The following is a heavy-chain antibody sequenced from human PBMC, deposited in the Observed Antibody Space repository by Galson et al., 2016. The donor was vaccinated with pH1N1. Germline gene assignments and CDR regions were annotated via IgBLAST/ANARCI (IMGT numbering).Heavy chain of an antibody. V-gene: IGHV3-11*01. Sequence: SLRLSCAASGFTLSDYYVNWIRETPERGLEWLSSIGSSGNVAYADSVKGRFTISRDNAQNSLLLQMDSLRVDDTALYYCAREWGIGAAGPLDSWGQGALVIVSS. CDR2: IGSSGNV. J-gene: IGHJ4*02. CDR1: GFTLSDYY. CDR3: AREWGIGAAGPLDS. D-gene: IGHD6-13*01.